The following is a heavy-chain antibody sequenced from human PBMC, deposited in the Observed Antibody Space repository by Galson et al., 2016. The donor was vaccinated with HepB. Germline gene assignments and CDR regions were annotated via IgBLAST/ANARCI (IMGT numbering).Heavy chain of an antibody. Sequence: SLRLSCAASGFTFDDYTMHWVRQVPGKGLEWVALISWDGRSPDYADSVKGRFIISRDNAKTSLYLQMNSLRAEDTAVYYCAKGGFRLLDTWGQGTLVTVSS. CDR1: GFTFDDYT. CDR3: AKGGFRLLDT. J-gene: IGHJ5*02. D-gene: IGHD3-10*01. CDR2: ISWDGRSP. V-gene: IGHV3-43*01.